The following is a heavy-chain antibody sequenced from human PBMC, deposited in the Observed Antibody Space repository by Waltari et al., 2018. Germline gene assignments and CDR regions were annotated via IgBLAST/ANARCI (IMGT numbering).Heavy chain of an antibody. J-gene: IGHJ4*02. CDR1: AGTFRSYA. CDR3: ARESIPYPGVFGY. Sequence: QVQLVQSGAEVKTPGSSVKVPCTASAGTFRSYAISWVRQAPGQGLEWMGGIIPIFGTANYAQKFQGRVTITADESTSTAYMELSSLRSEDTAVYYCARESIPYPGVFGYWGQGTLVTVSS. V-gene: IGHV1-69*12. CDR2: IIPIFGTA. D-gene: IGHD2-21*01.